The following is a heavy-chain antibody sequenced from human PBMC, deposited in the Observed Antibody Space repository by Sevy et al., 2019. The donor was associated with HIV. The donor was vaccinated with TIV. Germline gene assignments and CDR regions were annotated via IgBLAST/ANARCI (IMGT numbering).Heavy chain of an antibody. Sequence: GGSLRLSCAASGFTFSSYWMTWVRQAPGKGLEWVANINRDGSTKNYVDSVKGRFTISRDNAKNSLYLEMNSLRAEDTAVYYCARDDRPSGWLLDYWGQGTLVTVSS. J-gene: IGHJ4*02. CDR1: GFTFSSYW. V-gene: IGHV3-7*01. CDR3: ARDDRPSGWLLDY. CDR2: INRDGSTK. D-gene: IGHD6-19*01.